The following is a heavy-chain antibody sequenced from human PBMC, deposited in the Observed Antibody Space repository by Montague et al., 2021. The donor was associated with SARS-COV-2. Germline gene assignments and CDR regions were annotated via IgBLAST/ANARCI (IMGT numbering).Heavy chain of an antibody. Sequence: SETLSLTCAVSGGSISSSNWWSWVRQPPGKGLEWIGEIYHSGSTNYNPSLKSRVTISVDKSKNQFSLKLSAVTAADTAVYYCASSRGNLQWPFYYYYGMDVWGQGTTVTVSS. CDR3: ASSRGNLQWPFYYYYGMDV. V-gene: IGHV4-4*02. J-gene: IGHJ6*02. D-gene: IGHD6-19*01. CDR1: GGSISSSNW. CDR2: IYHSGST.